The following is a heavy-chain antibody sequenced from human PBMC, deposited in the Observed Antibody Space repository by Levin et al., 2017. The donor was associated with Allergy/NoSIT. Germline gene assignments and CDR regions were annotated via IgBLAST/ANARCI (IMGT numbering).Heavy chain of an antibody. CDR3: ARLWVGDITMVRGGFDY. Sequence: AGGSLRLSCTVSGGSISSYYWSWIRQPPGKGLEWIGYIYYSGSTNYNPSLKSRVTVSVDTSKNQFSLKLSSVTAADTAVYYCARLWVGDITMVRGGFDYWGQGTLVTVSS. V-gene: IGHV4-59*08. CDR2: IYYSGST. CDR1: GGSISSYY. J-gene: IGHJ4*02. D-gene: IGHD3-10*01.